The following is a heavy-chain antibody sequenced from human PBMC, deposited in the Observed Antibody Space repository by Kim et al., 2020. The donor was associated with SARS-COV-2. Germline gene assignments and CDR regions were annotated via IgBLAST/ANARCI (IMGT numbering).Heavy chain of an antibody. Sequence: SVKVSCKASGGTFSGYGVSWVRQAPGQGLEWMGKIIPIFNTKDYAQNFQGRVTITADESTGTAFMEVRSLRSEETAVYYCAAGGMAADETRFDYWGEGT. CDR3: AAGGMAADETRFDY. CDR1: GGTFSGYG. V-gene: IGHV1-69*13. CDR2: IIPIFNTK. D-gene: IGHD6-13*01. J-gene: IGHJ4*02.